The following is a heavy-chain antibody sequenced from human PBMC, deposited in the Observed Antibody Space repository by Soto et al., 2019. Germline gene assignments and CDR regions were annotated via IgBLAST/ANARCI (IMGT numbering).Heavy chain of an antibody. V-gene: IGHV3-30*18. CDR2: ISYDGSNK. CDR1: GFTFSSYG. Sequence: QVQLVESGGGVVQPGRSLRLSCAASGFTFSSYGMHWVRQAPGKGLEWVAVISYDGSNKYYADSVKGRFTISRDNSKNTLYLQMNSLRAEDTAVYYCAKDVTMIVVVYANDDFDIWGQGTMVTVSS. CDR3: AKDVTMIVVVYANDDFDI. D-gene: IGHD3-22*01. J-gene: IGHJ3*02.